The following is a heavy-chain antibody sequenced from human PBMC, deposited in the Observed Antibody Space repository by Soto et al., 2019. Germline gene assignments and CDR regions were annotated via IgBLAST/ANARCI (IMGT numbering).Heavy chain of an antibody. J-gene: IGHJ5*02. D-gene: IGHD6-19*01. CDR1: GFTFSTTG. V-gene: IGHV3-30*18. CDR2: ISHDGGVQ. CDR3: AKDLYGAGWYNYFDP. Sequence: QVHLAESGGGVVQPGMSLRLSCAASGFTFSTTGMHWVRQAPGKGLEWVAMISHDGGVQHYTDSVKGRFPISRDTSKNTLYLQMNSLRPEDTAIYHCAKDLYGAGWYNYFDPWGQGTLVMGSS.